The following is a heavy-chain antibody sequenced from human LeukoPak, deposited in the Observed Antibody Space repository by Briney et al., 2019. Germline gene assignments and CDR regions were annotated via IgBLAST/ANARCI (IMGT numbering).Heavy chain of an antibody. D-gene: IGHD2-2*01. Sequence: SETLSLTCTVSGGSISSSSYYWSWIRQPAGKGLEWIGRIYTSGSTNYNPSLKSRVTMSVDTSKNQFSLKLSSVTAADTAVYYCASSPLVRGSSTRYWGQGTLVTVSS. CDR3: ASSPLVRGSSTRY. V-gene: IGHV4-61*02. CDR1: GGSISSSSYY. CDR2: IYTSGST. J-gene: IGHJ4*02.